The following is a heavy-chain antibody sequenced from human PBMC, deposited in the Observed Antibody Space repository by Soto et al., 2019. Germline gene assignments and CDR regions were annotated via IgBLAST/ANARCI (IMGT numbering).Heavy chain of an antibody. CDR1: GGSFSGYN. CDR3: ARGEIVVVPAANYYYYYMDV. V-gene: IGHV4-34*01. J-gene: IGHJ6*03. CDR2: INHSGST. D-gene: IGHD2-2*01. Sequence: SETLSLTCAVYGGSFSGYNWSWIRQPPGKGLEWIGEINHSGSTNYNPPLKSRVTFSLDTSKNQFSLKLSSVTAADTAVYYCARGEIVVVPAANYYYYYMDVWGKGTTVTVSS.